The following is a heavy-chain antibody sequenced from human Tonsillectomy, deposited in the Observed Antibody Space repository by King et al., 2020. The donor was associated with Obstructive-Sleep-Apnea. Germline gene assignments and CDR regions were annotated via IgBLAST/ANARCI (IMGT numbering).Heavy chain of an antibody. J-gene: IGHJ4*01. V-gene: IGHV3-30*04. CDR3: ARGEGDTAMGLFDY. CDR2: ISYDGRTE. Sequence: VQLVESGGGVVQPGRSLRLSCAASGFTFNTYAMHWVRQAPGKGLEWVAVISYDGRTEYYSNSVEGRLTISRDNSKNTLYLQMNSLRAEDTAVYYCARGEGDTAMGLFDYWGHGSLVTVSS. D-gene: IGHD5-18*01. CDR1: GFTFNTYA.